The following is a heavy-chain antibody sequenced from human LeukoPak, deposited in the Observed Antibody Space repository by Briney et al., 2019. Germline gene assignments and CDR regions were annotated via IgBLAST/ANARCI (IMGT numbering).Heavy chain of an antibody. J-gene: IGHJ4*02. D-gene: IGHD2-2*02. V-gene: IGHV3-23*01. CDR3: ARGNPIPATHPIDY. CDR1: GFTFSSYA. Sequence: GGSLRLSCAASGFTFSSYAMNWVRQAPGKGLEWVAGISSGDRTFHAESVKGRFTISRDKSKDTLYLQMNSLRAEDTAVYYCARGNPIPATHPIDYWGQGTLVTVSS. CDR2: ISSGDRT.